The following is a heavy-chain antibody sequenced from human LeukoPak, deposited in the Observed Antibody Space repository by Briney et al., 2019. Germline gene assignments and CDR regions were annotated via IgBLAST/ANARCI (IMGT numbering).Heavy chain of an antibody. CDR3: ARDTYGSDY. V-gene: IGHV3-30*04. J-gene: IGHJ4*02. CDR1: GVIFSNYA. D-gene: IGHD3-10*01. Sequence: GGSLRLSCAVSGVIFSNYAMHWVRQAPGKGLEWLIFISYDGSNKYYADSVKGRFTISRDNSKNTLYLQMNSLRAEDTAVYYCARDTYGSDYWGQGTLVTVSS. CDR2: ISYDGSNK.